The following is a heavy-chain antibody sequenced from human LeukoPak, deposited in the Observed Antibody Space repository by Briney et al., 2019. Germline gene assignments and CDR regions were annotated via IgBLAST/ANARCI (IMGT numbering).Heavy chain of an antibody. Sequence: GGSLRLSCAASGFTFSSYAMSWVRQAPGKGLEWVSAISGSGGSTYYADSVKGRFTISRDNSKNTLYLQMNSLRAEGTAVYYCAKFGGSWYYYYYYMDVWGKGTTVTVSS. CDR1: GFTFSSYA. CDR3: AKFGGSWYYYYYYMDV. V-gene: IGHV3-23*01. J-gene: IGHJ6*03. D-gene: IGHD6-13*01. CDR2: ISGSGGST.